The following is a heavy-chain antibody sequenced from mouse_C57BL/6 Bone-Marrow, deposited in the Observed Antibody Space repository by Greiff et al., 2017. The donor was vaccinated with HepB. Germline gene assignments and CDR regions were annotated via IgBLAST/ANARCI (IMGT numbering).Heavy chain of an antibody. J-gene: IGHJ1*03. V-gene: IGHV1-26*01. D-gene: IGHD2-3*01. CDR3: AREDGYHWYFDV. Sequence: EVQLQQSGPELVKPGASVKISCKASGYTFTDYYMNWVKQSNGKSLEWIGDINPNNGGTSYNQKFKGKATLTVDKSSSTAYMELRSLTSEDSAVYYGAREDGYHWYFDVWGTGTTVTVSS. CDR2: INPNNGGT. CDR1: GYTFTDYY.